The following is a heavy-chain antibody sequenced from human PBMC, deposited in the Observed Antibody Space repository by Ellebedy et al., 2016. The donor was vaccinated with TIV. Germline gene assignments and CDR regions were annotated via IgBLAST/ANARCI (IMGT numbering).Heavy chain of an antibody. CDR1: GFSSSDYY. D-gene: IGHD6-19*01. CDR3: ARISSGRSFYGMDV. J-gene: IGHJ6*02. V-gene: IGHV3-11*01. CDR2: ISDSGSMI. Sequence: GGSLRLXXAASGFSSSDYYMSWIRQAPGKGLEWVSYISDSGSMIHYADSVKGRFTISRDNSKNSLYLQMNNLRAEDTAVYYCARISSGRSFYGMDVWGQGTTVTVPS.